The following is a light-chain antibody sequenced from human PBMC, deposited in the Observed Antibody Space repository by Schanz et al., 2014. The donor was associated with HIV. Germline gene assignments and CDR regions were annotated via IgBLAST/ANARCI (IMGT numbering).Light chain of an antibody. J-gene: IGLJ2*01. V-gene: IGLV1-51*01. CDR2: DNN. CDR1: SSSTGDNY. Sequence: QSVLTQPPSVSAAPGQKVTISCSGSSSSTGDNYVSWYQHLPGAAPKLLIYDNNKRPSGIPDRFSGSKSGTSATLGITGLQTGDEADYYCGTWDSSLSGVVFGGGTKLPVL. CDR3: GTWDSSLSGVV.